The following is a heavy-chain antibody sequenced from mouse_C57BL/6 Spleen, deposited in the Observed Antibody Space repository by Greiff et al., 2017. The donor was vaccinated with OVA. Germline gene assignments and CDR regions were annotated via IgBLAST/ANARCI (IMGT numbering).Heavy chain of an antibody. CDR2: IYPGSGST. CDR1: GYTFTSYW. J-gene: IGHJ4*01. CDR3: ARGYYGSSYYAMDY. D-gene: IGHD1-1*01. Sequence: QVQLQQPGAELVKPGASVKMSCKASGYTFTSYWITWVKQRPGQGLEWIGDIYPGSGSTNYNEKFKSKATLTVDTSSSTAYMQLSSLTSEDSAVYYCARGYYGSSYYAMDYWGQGTSVTVSS. V-gene: IGHV1-55*01.